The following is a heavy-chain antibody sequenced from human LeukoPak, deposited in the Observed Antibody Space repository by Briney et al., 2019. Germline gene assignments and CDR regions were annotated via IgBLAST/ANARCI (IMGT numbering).Heavy chain of an antibody. CDR2: IYYSGST. CDR3: ARHPLGWELAAFDI. CDR1: GGSISPYY. V-gene: IGHV4-59*08. D-gene: IGHD1-26*01. J-gene: IGHJ3*02. Sequence: SETLSLTCTVSGGSISPYYWNWIRQPPGKGLEWIGYIYYSGSTNYNPSLKSRVTISIDTSKNQFSLKLRSMTAADTAVYYCARHPLGWELAAFDIWGQGAMVTVSS.